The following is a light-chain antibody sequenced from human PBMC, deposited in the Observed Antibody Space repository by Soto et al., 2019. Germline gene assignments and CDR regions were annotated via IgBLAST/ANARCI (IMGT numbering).Light chain of an antibody. CDR1: QSLLHSKGYNY. Sequence: DIVMTQFPLSLPVTPGEPASISCRSSQSLLHSKGYNYLDWYLQKPGQSPQLLLYLGSNRASGVPDRFSGSESGTDITRKISRLEAEDVGVYYCMQALQAPLTFGGGTKVEIK. CDR3: MQALQAPLT. V-gene: IGKV2-28*01. CDR2: LGS. J-gene: IGKJ4*01.